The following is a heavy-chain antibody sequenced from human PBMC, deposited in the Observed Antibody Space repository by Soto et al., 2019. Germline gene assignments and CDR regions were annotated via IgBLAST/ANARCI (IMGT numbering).Heavy chain of an antibody. V-gene: IGHV1-69*01. CDR1: GGSFSSDA. J-gene: IGHJ6*02. D-gene: IGHD3-22*01. Sequence: QVQLVQSGAEVKMPGSSVKVSCKASGGSFSSDAISWVRQAPGQGLEWMGGINPFFKRTKYAQRFQGRVTITADDSTSTAYMDLTSLTYEDTAVYYCARDVSLNYYDNTYFYYGMDVWGQGTTVTVSS. CDR2: INPFFKRT. CDR3: ARDVSLNYYDNTYFYYGMDV.